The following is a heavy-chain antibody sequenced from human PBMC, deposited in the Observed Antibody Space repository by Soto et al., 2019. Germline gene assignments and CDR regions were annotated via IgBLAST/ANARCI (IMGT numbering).Heavy chain of an antibody. CDR1: GYSFTSYW. D-gene: IGHD6-13*01. V-gene: IGHV5-51*01. J-gene: IGHJ4*02. CDR2: IYPGDSDT. CDR3: ARLGYSSSWFTGVDY. Sequence: GESLKISCKGSGYSFTSYWIGWVRQMPGKGLEWMGIIYPGDSDTRYSPSFQGQVTISADKSISTAYLQWSSLNASDTATYYCARLGYSSSWFTGVDYWGQGTLVTVSS.